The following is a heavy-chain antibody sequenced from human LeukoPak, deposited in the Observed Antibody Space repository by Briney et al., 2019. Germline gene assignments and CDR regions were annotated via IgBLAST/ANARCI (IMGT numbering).Heavy chain of an antibody. CDR2: IYYSGST. J-gene: IGHJ4*02. V-gene: IGHV4-39*07. Sequence: SETLSLTCTVSGGSISSSSYYWGWIRQPPGKGLEWIGSIYYSGSTYYNPSLKSRVTISVDTSNNEFSLKVTSVTAADTAVYYCARLGRDDYNSGHLDYWSQGTLVTVSS. CDR1: GGSISSSSYY. D-gene: IGHD5-24*01. CDR3: ARLGRDDYNSGHLDY.